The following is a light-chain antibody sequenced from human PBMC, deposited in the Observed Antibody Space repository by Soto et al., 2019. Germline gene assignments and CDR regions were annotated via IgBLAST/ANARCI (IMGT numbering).Light chain of an antibody. V-gene: IGKV3-15*01. CDR1: QSVSSN. Sequence: EIVMTQSPATLSVSPGERATLSCRASQSVSSNLAWYQQKPGQAPRLLIYGASTRATGIPARFSGSGSGTEFTLTISSLQSEDFALYYCQQYNNWPWTFGQGTKVEI. J-gene: IGKJ1*01. CDR3: QQYNNWPWT. CDR2: GAS.